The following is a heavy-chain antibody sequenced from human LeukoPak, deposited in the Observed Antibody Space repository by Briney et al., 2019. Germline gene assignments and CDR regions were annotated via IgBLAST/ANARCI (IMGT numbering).Heavy chain of an antibody. D-gene: IGHD3-10*01. CDR3: ARGTGGDY. J-gene: IGHJ4*02. CDR2: IISSSSTV. Sequence: GGSLRLSCAASGFTFSSYSMNWVRQAPGKGLEWVSYIISSSSTVYYADSVKGRFTISRDNAKNSLYLQMNSLRAEDTAVYYRARGTGGDYWGQGTLVTVSS. V-gene: IGHV3-48*01. CDR1: GFTFSSYS.